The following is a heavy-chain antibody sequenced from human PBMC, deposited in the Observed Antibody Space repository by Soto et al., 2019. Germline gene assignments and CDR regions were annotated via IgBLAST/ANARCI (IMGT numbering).Heavy chain of an antibody. CDR2: IIPIFGTA. V-gene: IGHV1-69*01. J-gene: IGHJ4*02. D-gene: IGHD1-26*01. CDR3: ARDVSVGATSYFDY. CDR1: GGTFSSYA. Sequence: VKVSCKASGGTFSSYAISWVRQAPGQGLEWMGGIIPIFGTANYAQKFQGRVTITADESTSTAYMELSSLRSEDTAVYYCARDVSVGATSYFDYWGQGTLVTVSS.